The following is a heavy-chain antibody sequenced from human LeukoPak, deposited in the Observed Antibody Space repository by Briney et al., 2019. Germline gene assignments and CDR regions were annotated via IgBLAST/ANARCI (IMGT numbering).Heavy chain of an antibody. CDR3: TRGVVAGTWDYFDY. CDR2: IRSKAYGGTT. CDR1: GFTFGDYA. V-gene: IGHV3-49*04. Sequence: PGGSPRLSCTASGFTFGDYAMSWVRQAPGKGLEWVGFIRSKAYGGTTEYAASVKGRFTISRDDSKSIAYLQMNSLKTEDTAVYYCTRGVVAGTWDYFDYWGQGTLVTVSS. J-gene: IGHJ4*02. D-gene: IGHD6-19*01.